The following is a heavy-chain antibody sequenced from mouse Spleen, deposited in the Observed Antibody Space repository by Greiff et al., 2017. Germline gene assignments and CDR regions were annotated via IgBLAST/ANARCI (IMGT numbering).Heavy chain of an antibody. Sequence: EVQLVESGGGLVKPGGSLKLSCAASGFTFSDYGMAWVRQAPGKGPEWVAFISNLAYSIYYADTVTGRFTISRENAKNPLYLEMSRRRSEDTAIYYCARQDRPYYYAMDYWGQGTSVTVSP. V-gene: IGHV5-15*01. CDR2: ISNLAYSI. CDR1: GFTFSDYG. J-gene: IGHJ4*01. D-gene: IGHD2-14*01. CDR3: ARQDRPYYYAMDY.